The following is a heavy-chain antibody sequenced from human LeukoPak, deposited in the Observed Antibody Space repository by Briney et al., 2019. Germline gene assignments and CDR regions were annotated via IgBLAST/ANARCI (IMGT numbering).Heavy chain of an antibody. CDR2: IYYGGST. Sequence: SETLSLTCTVSGASISTGDNYWTWIRQPPGKGLEWIGYIYYGGSTYYNPSLKSRVTISSDTSKNQFSLELNSVTAADTAVYYCARVPFYDGSGVFWGQGTLVTVSS. V-gene: IGHV4-30-4*01. J-gene: IGHJ4*02. CDR1: GASISTGDNY. CDR3: ARVPFYDGSGVF. D-gene: IGHD3-22*01.